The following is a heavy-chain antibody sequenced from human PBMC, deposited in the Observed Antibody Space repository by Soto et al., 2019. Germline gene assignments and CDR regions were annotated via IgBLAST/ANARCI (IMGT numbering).Heavy chain of an antibody. CDR1: GGSISSYY. CDR2: FYYSGST. Sequence: SETLSLTCTVSGGSISSYYWSWIRQPPGKGLEWIGYFYYSGSTNYNPSLKSRVTISIDTSKNQFSLNLFSVTAADTAVYYCAGGFSSVVFDVWGQGTMVTVSS. J-gene: IGHJ3*01. D-gene: IGHD6-19*01. V-gene: IGHV4-59*01. CDR3: AGGFSSVVFDV.